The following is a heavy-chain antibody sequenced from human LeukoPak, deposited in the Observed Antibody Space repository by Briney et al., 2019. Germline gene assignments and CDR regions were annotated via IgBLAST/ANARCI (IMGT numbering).Heavy chain of an antibody. Sequence: RGSLRLSCAASGFPFTFYTMSWVRQAPGKGLEWVSSISNSSRYKFYPDSTKGRFIISRDNSKNSVFLQMNSLRVEDTALYYCARDPPPGDGYSYFDHWGQGILVTVSS. CDR3: ARDPPPGDGYSYFDH. CDR2: ISNSSRYK. V-gene: IGHV3-21*01. J-gene: IGHJ4*01. CDR1: GFPFTFYT. D-gene: IGHD5-24*01.